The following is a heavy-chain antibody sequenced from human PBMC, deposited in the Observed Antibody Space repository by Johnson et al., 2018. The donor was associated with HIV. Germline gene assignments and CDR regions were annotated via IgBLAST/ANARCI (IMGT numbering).Heavy chain of an antibody. V-gene: IGHV3-30*02. Sequence: QVQLVESGGGVVQPGGSLRLSCAASGFRFSSYGMHWVRQAPGKGLEWVASVQFDGSNKYYIDSVKGRFTISRDNSKNSLYLQMNSLRTEDTAVYYCARDRYYNFWSGYYPDAFDIWGQGTVVTVSS. CDR1: GFRFSSYG. CDR2: VQFDGSNK. J-gene: IGHJ3*02. CDR3: ARDRYYNFWSGYYPDAFDI. D-gene: IGHD3-3*01.